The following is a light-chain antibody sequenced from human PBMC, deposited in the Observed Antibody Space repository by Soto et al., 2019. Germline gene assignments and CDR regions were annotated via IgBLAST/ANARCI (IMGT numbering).Light chain of an antibody. CDR2: GAS. V-gene: IGKV3-20*01. CDR1: QSVSSSY. J-gene: IGKJ1*01. Sequence: EIVLTQSPGTLSLSPGERATLSYRASQSVSSSYSAWYQQKPGQAPRLLIYGASSRATGIPDRFSGSGSGTDFTLTISRLEPEDFAVYYCQQYGSSPWTFGQGTKVDI. CDR3: QQYGSSPWT.